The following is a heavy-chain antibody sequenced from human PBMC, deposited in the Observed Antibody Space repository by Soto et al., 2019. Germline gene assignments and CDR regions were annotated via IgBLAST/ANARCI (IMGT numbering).Heavy chain of an antibody. J-gene: IGHJ5*02. Sequence: GGSLRLSCAASGFTFSSYAMSWVRQAPGKGLEWVSAISGSGGSTYYADSVKGRFTISRDNSKNTLYLQMNSLRAEDTAVYYCAKEYCSGGSCYGRWFDPWGQGTLVTVSS. CDR1: GFTFSSYA. CDR2: ISGSGGST. CDR3: AKEYCSGGSCYGRWFDP. D-gene: IGHD2-15*01. V-gene: IGHV3-23*01.